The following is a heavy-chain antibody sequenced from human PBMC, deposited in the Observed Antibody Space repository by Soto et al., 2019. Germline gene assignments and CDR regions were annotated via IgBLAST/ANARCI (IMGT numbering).Heavy chain of an antibody. CDR2: ISGGGETT. CDR3: AFNSGSGSYYFDY. Sequence: PGGSLRLSCAASGFTFSSYAMWWVRQAPGKGLECVSAISGGGETTYYADFVKGRFTISRDNSKNTLYLQMNSLRAEDTAVYYCAFNSGSGSYYFDYWGQGTLVTVSS. V-gene: IGHV3-23*01. J-gene: IGHJ4*02. CDR1: GFTFSSYA. D-gene: IGHD3-10*01.